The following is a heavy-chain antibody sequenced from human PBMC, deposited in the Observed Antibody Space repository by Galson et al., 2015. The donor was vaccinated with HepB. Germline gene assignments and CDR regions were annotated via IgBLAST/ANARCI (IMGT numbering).Heavy chain of an antibody. D-gene: IGHD5-12*01. J-gene: IGHJ6*02. CDR2: INHSGST. CDR3: ARATIYCYGMDV. V-gene: IGHV4-34*01. Sequence: GEINHSGSTNYNPSLKSRVTISVDTSKNQFSLQLNSVTPEDTAVYYCARATIYCYGMDVWGQGTTVTVSS.